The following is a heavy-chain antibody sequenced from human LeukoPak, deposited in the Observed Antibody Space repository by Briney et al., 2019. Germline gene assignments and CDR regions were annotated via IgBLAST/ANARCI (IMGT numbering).Heavy chain of an antibody. CDR1: GGSISSSNW. D-gene: IGHD1-26*01. V-gene: IGHV4-4*02. CDR2: IYHSGST. CDR3: AGFFRGGYGLNVFDI. J-gene: IGHJ3*02. Sequence: MPSVTLSLTCAVSGGSISSSNWWSWVRQPPGKGLEWIGEIYHSGSTNYNPSLKSRVTISVDKSKNLFSLKLSSVTAADTAVYYCAGFFRGGYGLNVFDIGGKGEMVPV.